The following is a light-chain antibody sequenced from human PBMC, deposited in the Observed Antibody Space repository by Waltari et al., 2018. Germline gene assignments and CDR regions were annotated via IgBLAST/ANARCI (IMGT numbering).Light chain of an antibody. CDR1: QSVDSNY. Sequence: EIVLTQSPGTLSLSPGERATLSCRASQSVDSNYLAWHQQKPAQAPRLLIYGASNRPTGIPDMFSGSGSGTDFTLTIDSLGPEDFAVYYCQKYGTAPWTFGQGTKVEIK. CDR2: GAS. V-gene: IGKV3-20*01. J-gene: IGKJ1*01. CDR3: QKYGTAPWT.